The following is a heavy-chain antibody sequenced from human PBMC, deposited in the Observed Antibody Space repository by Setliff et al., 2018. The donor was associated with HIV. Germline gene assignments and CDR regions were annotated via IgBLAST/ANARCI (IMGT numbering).Heavy chain of an antibody. Sequence: SETLSLTCNVSGGSIKNDYRSDYWSWFRQPPGRGLEWIWSVSHSGSSDYSPSLESRAIISIDISKNQFSLNLTSVTATDTAFYYCVRLLGKDWGRGKMVTVSS. V-gene: IGHV4-61*01. CDR3: VRLLGKD. J-gene: IGHJ4*01. CDR1: GGSIKNDYRSDY. CDR2: VSHSGSS. D-gene: IGHD7-27*01.